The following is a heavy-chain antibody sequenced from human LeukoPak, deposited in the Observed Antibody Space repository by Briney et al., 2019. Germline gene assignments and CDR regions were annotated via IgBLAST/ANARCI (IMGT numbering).Heavy chain of an antibody. CDR3: ARDATRGGDFDY. CDR1: GFTFSSYD. Sequence: GGSLRLSCAASGFTFSSYDMNWVRQAPGKGLEWVSSISSSSSYIYYADSVKGRFTISRDNAKNSLYLQMNSLRAEDTAVYYCARDATRGGDFDYWGQGTLVTVSS. CDR2: ISSSSSYI. D-gene: IGHD2-21*01. J-gene: IGHJ4*02. V-gene: IGHV3-21*01.